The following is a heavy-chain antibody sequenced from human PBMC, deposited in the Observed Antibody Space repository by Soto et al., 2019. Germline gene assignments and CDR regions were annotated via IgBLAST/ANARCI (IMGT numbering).Heavy chain of an antibody. CDR2: TXNSGRX. J-gene: IGHJ4*02. D-gene: IGHD5-18*01. V-gene: IGHV4-59*01. CDR1: CGSISSYY. Sequence: XXTLSLTCTVSCGSISSYYWSWIRQPPGXGLEWIGYTXNSGRXTYNHSLKSRVXISEDTSXTHFSLKLSSVTAEDTAVYYCARTLYSYEPPFDYWGQGTLVTVYS. CDR3: ARTLYSYEPPFDY.